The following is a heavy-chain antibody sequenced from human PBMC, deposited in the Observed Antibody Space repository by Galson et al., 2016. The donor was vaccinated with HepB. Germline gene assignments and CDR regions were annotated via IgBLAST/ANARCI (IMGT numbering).Heavy chain of an antibody. Sequence: SVKVSCKASGYTFTSFYVHWVRQAPGHGLEWMGIINLNGGSTSYAQKFQGRVAMTIDTSTSTIYRELNNQRSEDTAMYYCVRDRLLVTSPPFDYWGQGTLVTVSS. CDR2: INLNGGST. D-gene: IGHD3-9*01. CDR1: GYTFTSFY. CDR3: VRDRLLVTSPPFDY. V-gene: IGHV1-46*01. J-gene: IGHJ4*02.